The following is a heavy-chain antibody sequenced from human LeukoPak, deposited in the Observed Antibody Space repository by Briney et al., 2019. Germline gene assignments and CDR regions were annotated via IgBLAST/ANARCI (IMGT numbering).Heavy chain of an antibody. D-gene: IGHD3-22*01. Sequence: SETLSLTCAVYGGSFSGYYWSWIRQPPGKGLEWIGEINHSESTNYNPSLKSRVTISVDTSKNQFSLKLSSVTAADTAVYYCARGYDSSGYYGDDFDYWGQGTLVTVSS. J-gene: IGHJ4*02. V-gene: IGHV4-34*01. CDR2: INHSEST. CDR3: ARGYDSSGYYGDDFDY. CDR1: GGSFSGYY.